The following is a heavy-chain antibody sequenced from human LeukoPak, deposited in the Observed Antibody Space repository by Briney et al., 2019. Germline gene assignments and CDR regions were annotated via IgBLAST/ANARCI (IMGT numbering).Heavy chain of an antibody. CDR3: AKDGITMVRGVIASYYFDY. J-gene: IGHJ4*02. V-gene: IGHV3-23*01. Sequence: GESLRLSCAASGFTFSSYAMSWVRQAPGKGLEWVSAISGSGGSTYYADSVKGRFTISRDNSKNTLYLQMNSLRAEDTAVYYCAKDGITMVRGVIASYYFDYWGQGTLVTVSS. CDR2: ISGSGGST. D-gene: IGHD3-10*01. CDR1: GFTFSSYA.